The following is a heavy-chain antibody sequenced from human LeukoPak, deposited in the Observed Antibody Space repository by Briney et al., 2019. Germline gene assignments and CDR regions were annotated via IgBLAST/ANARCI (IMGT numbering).Heavy chain of an antibody. CDR1: GGTFSSYA. Sequence: SVKVSCKASGGTFSSYAISWVRQAPGQGLEWMGGIIPIFGIANYAQKFQGRVTITTDESTSTAYMELSSLRSEGTAVYYCAGSLVAKLFNYYYYMDVWGKGTTVTVSS. V-gene: IGHV1-69*05. D-gene: IGHD3-3*02. CDR3: AGSLVAKLFNYYYYMDV. J-gene: IGHJ6*03. CDR2: IIPIFGIA.